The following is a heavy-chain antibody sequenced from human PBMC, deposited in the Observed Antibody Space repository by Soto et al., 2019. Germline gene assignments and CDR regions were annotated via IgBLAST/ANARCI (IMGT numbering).Heavy chain of an antibody. J-gene: IGHJ6*02. Sequence: GALRRSGEPSGCNLSIYDLSCVHQNTGKGLEYVSYISSSSSYTNYADSVKGRFTISRDNAKNSLYLQMNSLRAEDTAVYYCARVVPAAIVYAGMDFWGHRTTVTVFS. CDR2: ISSSSSYT. D-gene: IGHD2-2*02. CDR1: GCNLSIYD. CDR3: ARVVPAAIVYAGMDF. V-gene: IGHV3-11*06.